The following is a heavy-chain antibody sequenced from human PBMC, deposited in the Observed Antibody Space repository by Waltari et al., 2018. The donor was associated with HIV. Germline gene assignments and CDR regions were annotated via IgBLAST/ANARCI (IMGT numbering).Heavy chain of an antibody. J-gene: IGHJ4*02. CDR3: ARGGFYGSGSKVN. CDR2: IKQDGSEK. Sequence: VQLVDSGGGLVQPGGYLRLSCAGSGFTSGILWLTWLPPAPGNGLEWVANIKQDGSEKYYVDSVNGRFTISRDNAENSLYLQMNSLRAEDTAVYYCARGGFYGSGSKVNWGQGTLVTVSS. CDR1: GFTSGILW. D-gene: IGHD3-10*01. V-gene: IGHV3-7*04.